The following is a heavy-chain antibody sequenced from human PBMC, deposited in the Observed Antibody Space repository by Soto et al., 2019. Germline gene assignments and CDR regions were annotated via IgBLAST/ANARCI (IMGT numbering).Heavy chain of an antibody. D-gene: IGHD6-6*01. J-gene: IGHJ4*02. V-gene: IGHV4-4*02. CDR3: SSGDY. CDR1: GGSINSSNW. CDR2: IFHSGST. Sequence: SETLSLTCAVSGGSINSSNWWNWVRQPPGKGLEWIGEIFHSGSTNFTPSLKSRVTTAYLQWSSLKASDTAMYYCVRQPDYSISSGDYWGQGTLVTVSS.